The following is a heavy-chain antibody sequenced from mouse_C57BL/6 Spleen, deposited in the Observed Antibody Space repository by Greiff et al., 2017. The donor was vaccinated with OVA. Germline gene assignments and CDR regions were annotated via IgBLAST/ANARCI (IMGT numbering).Heavy chain of an antibody. D-gene: IGHD2-4*01. CDR3: ARWGYDYDVWFAY. J-gene: IGHJ3*01. V-gene: IGHV1-66*01. CDR1: GYSFTSYY. CDR2: IYPGSGNT. Sequence: QVQLQQSGPELVKPGASVKISCKASGYSFTSYYIHWVKQRPGQGLEWIGWIYPGSGNTKYNEKFKGKATLTADTSSSTAYMQLSSLTSEDSAVYYCARWGYDYDVWFAYWGQGTLVTVSA.